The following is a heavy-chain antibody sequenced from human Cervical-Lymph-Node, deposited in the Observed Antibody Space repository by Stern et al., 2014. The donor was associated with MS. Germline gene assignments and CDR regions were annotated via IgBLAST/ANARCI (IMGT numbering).Heavy chain of an antibody. J-gene: IGHJ3*02. CDR3: AATPGPAAATPFDI. CDR1: GGTISRYN. V-gene: IGHV1-69*01. CDR2: IIPIFGTA. Sequence: VHLVESGAEVKKPGSSVKVSCKASGGTISRYNINWVRQAPGQGLEWMGGIIPIFGTANYAKKFKGRVSMTADESTSTASLELISLIFEDTAVYYCAATPGPAAATPFDIWGQGTMVIVSS. D-gene: IGHD6-13*01.